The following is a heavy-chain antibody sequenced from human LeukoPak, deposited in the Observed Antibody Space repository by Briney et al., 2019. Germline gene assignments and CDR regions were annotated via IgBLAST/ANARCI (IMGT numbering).Heavy chain of an antibody. Sequence: GGPLRLSCAASGVTFSSYAMSWVRQNPGKGLEWGSALSGRGGSTYYADSVRRRFTISRDNSKNTLYLQMNSLRAEDTAVYYCAKDRVYSGYDLGAFDIWGQGTMVTVSS. J-gene: IGHJ3*02. CDR1: GVTFSSYA. CDR2: LSGRGGST. V-gene: IGHV3-23*01. CDR3: AKDRVYSGYDLGAFDI. D-gene: IGHD5-12*01.